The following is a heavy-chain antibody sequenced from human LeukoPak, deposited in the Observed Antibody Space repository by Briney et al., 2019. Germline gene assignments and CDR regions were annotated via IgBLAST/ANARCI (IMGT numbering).Heavy chain of an antibody. J-gene: IGHJ3*02. V-gene: IGHV4-34*01. Sequence: SETLSLTCAVYGASLNGHYWSWIRQPPGKGLEWIGEGSDVGGTKYNPSLKSRVTISADTSKNQFSLKLNSVTAADTAVYYCARDPFPVRGSSWAFDIWGQGTMVTVSS. CDR1: GASLNGHY. CDR3: ARDPFPVRGSSWAFDI. D-gene: IGHD3-16*01. CDR2: GSDVGGT.